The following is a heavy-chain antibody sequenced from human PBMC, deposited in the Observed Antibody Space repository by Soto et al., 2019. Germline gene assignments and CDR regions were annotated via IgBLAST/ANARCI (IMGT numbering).Heavy chain of an antibody. Sequence: QVQLQESGPGLVKPSETLSLTCSVSGGSISSYYWTWIRQPAGKGLEWIGRIYTSGTTNYNPSLGSRVTMSVDTSKNQFSLRLSSVTAADTAVYYCARGRGSTGTTYYFDYWGQGTLVTVSS. D-gene: IGHD1-1*01. CDR3: ARGRGSTGTTYYFDY. CDR1: GGSISSYY. V-gene: IGHV4-4*07. J-gene: IGHJ4*02. CDR2: IYTSGTT.